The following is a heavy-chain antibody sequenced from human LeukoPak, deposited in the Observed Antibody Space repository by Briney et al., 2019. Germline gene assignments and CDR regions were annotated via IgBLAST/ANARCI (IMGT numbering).Heavy chain of an antibody. V-gene: IGHV1-18*01. CDR2: ISGYNGKT. CDR1: GYTFTSYG. D-gene: IGHD1-26*01. J-gene: IGHJ3*02. CDR3: ARDRLSSTDRGGGYAFDI. Sequence: VSVKVSCKASGYTFTSYGISWVRQAPGQGLEWMGWISGYNGKTNYAQMLQGRVTMTTDTSTSTAYMELRSLRSDDTAVYYCARDRLSSTDRGGGYAFDIWGQGTMVAVSS.